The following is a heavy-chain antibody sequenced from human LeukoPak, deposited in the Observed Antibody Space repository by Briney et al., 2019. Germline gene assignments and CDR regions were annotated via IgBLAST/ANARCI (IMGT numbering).Heavy chain of an antibody. CDR3: ARVVVRRGYYYYYGMDV. CDR2: INPNSGGT. J-gene: IGHJ6*02. Sequence: DSVTVSCKASRCTFTGYYLHWARQAHGQGLEWMGWINPNSGGTNYAQKFQGRVTMTRDTSISTAYMELSRLRSDDTAVYYCARVVVRRGYYYYYGMDVWGQGATVTVSS. CDR1: RCTFTGYY. V-gene: IGHV1-2*02. D-gene: IGHD3-22*01.